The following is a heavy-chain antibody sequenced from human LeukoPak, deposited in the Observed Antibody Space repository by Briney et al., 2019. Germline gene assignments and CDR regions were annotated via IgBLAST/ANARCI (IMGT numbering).Heavy chain of an antibody. CDR1: GGSISSSSYY. D-gene: IGHD3-22*01. CDR2: IYYSGSA. V-gene: IGHV4-39*01. J-gene: IGHJ4*02. CDR3: ASGISYYYDSSGYYPFDY. Sequence: SETLSLTCTVSGGSISSSSYYWGWIRQPPGKGLEWIGSIYYSGSAYYNPSLKSRVTISVDTSKNKFSLKLSSVTAADTAVYYCASGISYYYDSSGYYPFDYWGQGTLVTVSS.